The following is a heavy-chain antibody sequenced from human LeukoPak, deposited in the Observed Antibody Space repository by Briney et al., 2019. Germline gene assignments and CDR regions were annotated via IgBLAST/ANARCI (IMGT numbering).Heavy chain of an antibody. CDR3: ARRRRWLSHFDP. Sequence: SETLSLTCTVSGGSISSYYWSWIRQPPGKGLEWIGYIYYSGSTNYNPSLKGRVTISVDTSKNQFSLKLSSVTAADTAVYYCARRRRWLSHFDPWGQGTLVTVSS. CDR2: IYYSGST. CDR1: GGSISSYY. J-gene: IGHJ5*02. V-gene: IGHV4-59*08. D-gene: IGHD5-24*01.